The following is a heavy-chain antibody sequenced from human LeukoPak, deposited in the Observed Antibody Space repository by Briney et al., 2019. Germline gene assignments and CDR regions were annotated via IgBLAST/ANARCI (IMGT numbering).Heavy chain of an antibody. CDR2: IGESDGRT. CDR3: AKGPTDSCWEKLHD. V-gene: IGHV3-23*01. Sequence: GGSLRLSCAASGFTVTTLAMTWVRQAPGRGLEWVSVIGESDGRTYYADSVKGRFTISRDESKNTLYLQMNSLRAEDTAVYYCAKGPTDSCWEKLHDWGQGTLVTVSS. J-gene: IGHJ4*02. CDR1: GFTVTTLA. D-gene: IGHD1-26*01.